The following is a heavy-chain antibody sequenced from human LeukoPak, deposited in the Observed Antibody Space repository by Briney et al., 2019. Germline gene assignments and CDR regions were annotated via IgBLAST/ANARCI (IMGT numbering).Heavy chain of an antibody. J-gene: IGHJ4*02. CDR2: ISGSGGST. Sequence: GGSLRLSCAASGFIFSDYYMSWIRQAPGKGLEWVSAISGSGGSTYYADSVKGRFTISRDNPKNTLYLQMNSLRAEDTAVYYCAKRPGSSGWDTNDYWGQGTLVTVSS. CDR3: AKRPGSSGWDTNDY. V-gene: IGHV3-23*01. D-gene: IGHD6-19*01. CDR1: GFIFSDYY.